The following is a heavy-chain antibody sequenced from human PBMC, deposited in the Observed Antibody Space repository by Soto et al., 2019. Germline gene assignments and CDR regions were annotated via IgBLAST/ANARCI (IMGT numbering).Heavy chain of an antibody. CDR3: ARDHLVIAAAGYYGMDV. CDR2: IYYSGST. CDR1: GGSISSYY. D-gene: IGHD6-13*01. J-gene: IGHJ6*02. V-gene: IGHV4-59*01. Sequence: QVQLQESGPGLVKPSETLSLTCTVSGGSISSYYWSWIRQPPGKGLEWIGYIYYSGSTNYNPSLKSRVTISVDTSKNQFSLKLSSVTAADTAVYYCARDHLVIAAAGYYGMDVWGQGTTVTVSS.